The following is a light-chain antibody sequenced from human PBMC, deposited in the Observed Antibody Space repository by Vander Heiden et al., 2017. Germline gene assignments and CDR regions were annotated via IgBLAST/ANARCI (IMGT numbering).Light chain of an antibody. Sequence: IDMAQSPSSLSASVGDRVTITCQASQDISNYLNWYQQKPGKAPKLLIYDASNLETGVPSRFSGSGSGTDFTFTISSLQPEDIATYYCQQYDNLPLTFGGGTKVEIK. CDR1: QDISNY. V-gene: IGKV1-33*01. J-gene: IGKJ4*01. CDR2: DAS. CDR3: QQYDNLPLT.